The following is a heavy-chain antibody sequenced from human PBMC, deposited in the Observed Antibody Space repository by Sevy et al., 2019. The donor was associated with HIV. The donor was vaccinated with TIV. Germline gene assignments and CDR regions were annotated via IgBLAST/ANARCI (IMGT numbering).Heavy chain of an antibody. V-gene: IGHV3-9*03. D-gene: IGHD6-19*01. J-gene: IGHJ4*02. CDR3: ARDMGTGSGWFDY. CDR1: GFIFDDHA. CDR2: ITWNSNKI. Sequence: GGSLRLSCKASGFIFDDHAMHWVRQAPGKGLEWVSGITWNSNKIDYADSLKGRFTISRDNAKNSLYLQMNSVSAEDMAFYYCARDMGTGSGWFDYWGQGALVTVSS.